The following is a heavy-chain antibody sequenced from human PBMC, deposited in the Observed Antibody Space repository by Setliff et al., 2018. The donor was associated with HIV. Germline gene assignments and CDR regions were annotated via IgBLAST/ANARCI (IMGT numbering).Heavy chain of an antibody. V-gene: IGHV4-61*02. CDR2: TYTSGCT. J-gene: IGHJ6*03. CDR3: NIYYYYYMDV. CDR1: NGSINSGIYY. Sequence: PSETLSLTCTVSNGSINSGIYYWSWIRHPAGKRLEWIGRTYTSGCTYYNPSLKSRVTISVDTSKNQFSLKLSSVTAADTAVYYCNIYYYYYMDVWGKGNTVTVSS.